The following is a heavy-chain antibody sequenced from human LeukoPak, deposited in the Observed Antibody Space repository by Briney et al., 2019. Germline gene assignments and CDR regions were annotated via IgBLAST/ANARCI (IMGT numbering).Heavy chain of an antibody. CDR3: ANVGQLLYVY. D-gene: IGHD2-2*02. CDR2: IRYDGSNK. CDR1: GFTFSSYG. V-gene: IGHV3-30*02. Sequence: GGSLRLSCAASGFTFSSYGMHWVRQAPGRGLEWVAFIRYDGSNKYYADSVKGRLTISRDNSKNTLCLQMNSLRAEDTAVYYCANVGQLLYVYWGQGTLVTVSS. J-gene: IGHJ4*02.